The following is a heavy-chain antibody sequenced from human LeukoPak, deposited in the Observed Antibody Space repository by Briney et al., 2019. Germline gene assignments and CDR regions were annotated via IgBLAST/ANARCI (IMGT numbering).Heavy chain of an antibody. V-gene: IGHV4-30-2*01. CDR2: IYHSGST. CDR1: GGSISSGGSS. D-gene: IGHD3-3*01. CDR3: ARLKSGSDNWFDP. J-gene: IGHJ5*02. Sequence: SQTLSLTCAVSGGSISSGGSSWSWLRQPPGTGLEWLGYIYHSGSTYYNPSLKSRVTISVDRSKNQFSLKLSSVTAADTAVYYCARLKSGSDNWFDPWGQGTLVTVSS.